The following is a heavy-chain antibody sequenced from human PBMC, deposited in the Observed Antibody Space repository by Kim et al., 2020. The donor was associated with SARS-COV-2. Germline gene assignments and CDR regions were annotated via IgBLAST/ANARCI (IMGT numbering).Heavy chain of an antibody. Sequence: PTLKSRVTISVDTSKNQFSLKLSSVTAADTAVYYCARHPYYYGSGRAHDYWGQGTLVTVSS. CDR3: ARHPYYYGSGRAHDY. V-gene: IGHV4-34*01. D-gene: IGHD3-10*01. J-gene: IGHJ4*02.